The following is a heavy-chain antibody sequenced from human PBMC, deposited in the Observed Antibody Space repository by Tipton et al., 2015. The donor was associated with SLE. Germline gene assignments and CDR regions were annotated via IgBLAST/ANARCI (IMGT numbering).Heavy chain of an antibody. D-gene: IGHD4-17*01. CDR1: GFTFSDYY. J-gene: IGHJ3*02. Sequence: LRLSCAASGFTFSDYYMSWIRQAPGKGLEWIGSIYYSGSNYYNPSLKSRVTISVDRSKNQFSLKLSSVTAADTAVYYCARTTVTTSDAFDIWGQGTMVTVSS. V-gene: IGHV4-38-2*01. CDR2: IYYSGSN. CDR3: ARTTVTTSDAFDI.